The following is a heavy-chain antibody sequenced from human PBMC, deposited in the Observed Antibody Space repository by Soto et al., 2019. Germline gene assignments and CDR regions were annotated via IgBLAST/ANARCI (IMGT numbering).Heavy chain of an antibody. CDR3: ARDFYCSGGSCYSGAPT. CDR1: GGSISSGGYY. Sequence: SETLSLTCTVSGGSISSGGYYWSWIRQHPGKGLEWIGYIYYSGSTYYNPSLKSRVTISVDTSKNQFSLKLSSVTAAGTAVYYCARDFYCSGGSCYSGAPTWGQGTLVTVSS. V-gene: IGHV4-31*03. D-gene: IGHD2-15*01. J-gene: IGHJ5*02. CDR2: IYYSGST.